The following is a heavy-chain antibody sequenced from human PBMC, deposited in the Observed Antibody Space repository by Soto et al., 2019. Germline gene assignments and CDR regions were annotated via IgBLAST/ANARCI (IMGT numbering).Heavy chain of an antibody. CDR2: IIPFFGTA. D-gene: IGHD1-26*01. CDR1: GGTVSSYA. Sequence: QVPPVQSGAEVQQPGSSVKFSCKASGGTVSSYAISWVRQPPGQGHEWRGGIIPFFGTANYAQTFQGRVTITADESTRTGYMELSSLRSEDTAVEYCARDPGDDIVGGGWFDPCCQGTLVTVSS. CDR3: ARDPGDDIVGGGWFDP. V-gene: IGHV1-69*01. J-gene: IGHJ5*02.